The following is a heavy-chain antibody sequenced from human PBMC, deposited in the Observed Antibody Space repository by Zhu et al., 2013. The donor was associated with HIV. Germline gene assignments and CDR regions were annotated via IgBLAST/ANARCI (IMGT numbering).Heavy chain of an antibody. V-gene: IGHV1-24*01. CDR2: FDPEDGET. Sequence: QVQLVQSGAEVKKPGASVKVSCKVSGYTLTELSMHWVRQAPGKGLEWMGGFDPEDGETIYAQKFQGRVTMTRDTSTSTVYMELSSLRSEDTAMYYCARGYYYDSSAYYFDYWAGNPGHRL. D-gene: IGHD3-22*01. J-gene: IGHJ4*02. CDR3: ARGYYYDSSAYYFDY. CDR1: GYTLTELS.